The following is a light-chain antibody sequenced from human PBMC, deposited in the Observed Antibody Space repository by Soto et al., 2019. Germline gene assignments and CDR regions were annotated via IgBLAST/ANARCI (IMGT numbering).Light chain of an antibody. CDR1: QNLGTLY. CDR2: SAS. CDR3: QQYGNSPAIT. J-gene: IGKJ5*01. V-gene: IGKV3-20*01. Sequence: EIVLTQSPGTLSLSPGERGTLSCRASQNLGTLYLAWFQQKSGQAPRLLIYSASRRATGIPDRFTGSGSGTDFTLTVSRLEPEDFAVYYCQQYGNSPAITFGQGTRLEI.